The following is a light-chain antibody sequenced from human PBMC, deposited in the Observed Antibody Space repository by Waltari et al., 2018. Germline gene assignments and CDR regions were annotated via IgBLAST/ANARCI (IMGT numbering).Light chain of an antibody. Sequence: EIVLPQSPGTLSLSPGESATLSCRASQRFSKYFAWYQQRPGQAPRLLIDDASIRATGIPDRFSGIGSGTDFSLTISRLEPEDFAVYYCQKYVNLPATFGQGTKVEIK. CDR3: QKYVNLPAT. CDR1: QRFSKY. J-gene: IGKJ1*01. CDR2: DAS. V-gene: IGKV3-20*01.